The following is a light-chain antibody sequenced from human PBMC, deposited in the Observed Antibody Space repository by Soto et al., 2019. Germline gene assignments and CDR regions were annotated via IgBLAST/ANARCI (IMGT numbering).Light chain of an antibody. CDR3: SSYAGSKTV. J-gene: IGLJ1*01. CDR1: SSDVGGYNY. V-gene: IGLV2-8*01. CDR2: EVS. Sequence: QSALTQPPSASGSPGQSVTIPCTGTSSDVGGYNYVSWYQQHPGKAPKLMIYEVSKRPSGVPDRFSGSKSGNTASLTVSGLQAEDEADYYCSSYAGSKTVFGTGTKQTVL.